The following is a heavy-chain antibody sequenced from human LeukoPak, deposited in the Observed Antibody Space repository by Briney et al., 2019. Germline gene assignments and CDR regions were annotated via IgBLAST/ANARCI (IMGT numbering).Heavy chain of an antibody. J-gene: IGHJ4*02. V-gene: IGHV3-21*04. CDR1: GFGFSFSN. CDR2: ISSSGTNM. Sequence: SGGSLRLSCVVSGFGFSFSNAWMSWVRQAPGKGLEWVSSISSSGTNMYYADSVKGRFTISRDNAKNSLSLQMNSLRAEDTAVYYCAKSSRPVTAMAFFDYWGQGTLVTVSS. D-gene: IGHD5-18*01. CDR3: AKSSRPVTAMAFFDY.